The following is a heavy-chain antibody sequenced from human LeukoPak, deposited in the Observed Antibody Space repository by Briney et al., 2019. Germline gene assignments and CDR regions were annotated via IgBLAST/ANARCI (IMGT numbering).Heavy chain of an antibody. D-gene: IGHD3-3*01. Sequence: GSSVKVSCKASGGTFSSYAISLVRQAPGQGLEWMGGIIPIFGTANYAQKFQGRVTITTDESTSTAYMELSSLRSEDTAVYYCARGSIFGVVTSYYYYYMDVWGKGTTVTVSS. V-gene: IGHV1-69*05. CDR2: IIPIFGTA. CDR3: ARGSIFGVVTSYYYYYMDV. CDR1: GGTFSSYA. J-gene: IGHJ6*03.